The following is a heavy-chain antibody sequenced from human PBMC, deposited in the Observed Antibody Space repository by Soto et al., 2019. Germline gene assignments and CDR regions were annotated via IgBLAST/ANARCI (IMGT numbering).Heavy chain of an antibody. V-gene: IGHV1-2*02. CDR2: INPNSGGP. D-gene: IGHD5-12*01. J-gene: IGHJ5*02. Sequence: QVQLVQSGAEVKKPGASVKVSCKASGYTFTAYYMHWVRQAPGQGLEWMGWINPNSGGPYHAQNFQGRVTMTKDTSTTTAYMELASLRSDDTAVYYCARGGGRGYNELDPWGHGTLVIVSS. CDR1: GYTFTAYY. CDR3: ARGGGRGYNELDP.